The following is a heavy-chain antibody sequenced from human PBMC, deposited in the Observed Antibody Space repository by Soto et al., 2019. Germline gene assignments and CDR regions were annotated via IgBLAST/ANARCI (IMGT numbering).Heavy chain of an antibody. J-gene: IGHJ5*02. Sequence: SETLSLTCAVYGGSFSGYYWSWIRQPPGKGLEWIGEINHSGSTNYNPSLKSRVTISVDTSKNQFSLKLSSVTAADTAVYYCARGRTKYRSPRGWFDPWGQGTLVTVSS. CDR3: ARGRTKYRSPRGWFDP. V-gene: IGHV4-34*01. CDR1: GGSFSGYY. D-gene: IGHD6-6*01. CDR2: INHSGST.